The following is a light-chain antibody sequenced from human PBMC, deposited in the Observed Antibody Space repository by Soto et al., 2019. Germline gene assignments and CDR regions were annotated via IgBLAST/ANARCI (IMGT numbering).Light chain of an antibody. J-gene: IGLJ2*01. CDR2: DVS. CDR3: CSYTTSSTLI. V-gene: IGLV2-14*01. Sequence: QSALTQPASVSGSPGQSITISCTGTSSDVGGYNYVSWYQQHPGKAPKLMIYDVSNRPSGISNRFSVSKSGNTASLTISGLQAEDEADYYCCSYTTSSTLIFGGGTKLTVL. CDR1: SSDVGGYNY.